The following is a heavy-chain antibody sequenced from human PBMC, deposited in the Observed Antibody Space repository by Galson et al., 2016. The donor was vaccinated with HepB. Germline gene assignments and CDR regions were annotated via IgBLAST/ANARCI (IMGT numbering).Heavy chain of an antibody. CDR2: TTRSGDAT. V-gene: IGHV3-23*01. CDR1: GFSFSNSG. D-gene: IGHD3-16*01. J-gene: IGHJ4*02. Sequence: SLRLSCAASGFSFSNSGMSWVRQAPGRGLEWVSGTTRSGDATHYAAFVKGRFTISRDNSKNTLYLYMNNLTAGDTAIYYCGKHGGFDYWGQGALVTVSS. CDR3: GKHGGFDY.